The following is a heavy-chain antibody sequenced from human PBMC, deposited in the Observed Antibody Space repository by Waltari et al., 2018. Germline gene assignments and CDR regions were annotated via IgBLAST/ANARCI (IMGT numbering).Heavy chain of an antibody. V-gene: IGHV3-48*04. Sequence: EAQLVESGGGLVQPGGSLRLSCAASGFTHSTYSMNWVRQAPGKRLEWISYMSSGSSSTYYADSVKGRFTISRDDAKNSLYLQMNSLRGEDTAVYYCARILRGSGSYGAFDIWGQGTLVIVSS. CDR2: MSSGSSST. J-gene: IGHJ3*02. CDR3: ARILRGSGSYGAFDI. CDR1: GFTHSTYS. D-gene: IGHD3-10*01.